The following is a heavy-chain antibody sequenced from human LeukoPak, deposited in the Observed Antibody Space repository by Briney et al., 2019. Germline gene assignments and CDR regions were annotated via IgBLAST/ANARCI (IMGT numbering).Heavy chain of an antibody. V-gene: IGHV4-34*01. J-gene: IGHJ6*04. D-gene: IGHD1-26*01. CDR2: INHSGST. CDR1: GGSFSGYY. Sequence: ETSETLSLTCAVYGGSFSGYYWSWIRQPPGKGLEWIGEINHSGSTNYNPSLKSRVTISVDTSKNQFSLKLSSVTAADTAVYYCARRCRGGATLPGCVDVWGKGTTVTISS. CDR3: ARRCRGGATLPGCVDV.